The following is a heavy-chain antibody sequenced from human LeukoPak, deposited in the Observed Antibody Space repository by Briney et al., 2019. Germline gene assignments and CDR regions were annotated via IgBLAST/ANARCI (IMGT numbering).Heavy chain of an antibody. V-gene: IGHV1-2*06. CDR3: ARAEPRYYFEY. D-gene: IGHD3-3*01. CDR1: GYTFTDYY. CDR2: HNPNSGGT. J-gene: IGHJ4*02. Sequence: ASVKVSCKASGYTFTDYYIHWVRQTPGQGLEGMGRHNPNSGGTNYAQKFQDRVTMTRDTSISTAYMEVNRLTSDDTAVYYCARAEPRYYFEYWGQGTLVTVSS.